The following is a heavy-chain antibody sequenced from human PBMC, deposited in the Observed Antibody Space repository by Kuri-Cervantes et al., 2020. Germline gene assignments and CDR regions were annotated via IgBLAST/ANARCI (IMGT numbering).Heavy chain of an antibody. Sequence: SVKVSCKASGFTFTSSAVQWVRQARGQRLEWIGWIVVGSGNTNYAQKFQERVTITRDMSTSTAYMELSSLRSEDTAVYYCARGNIVVVPAAPRYYYYYMDVWGQGTLVTVSS. CDR3: ARGNIVVVPAAPRYYYYYMDV. V-gene: IGHV1-58*01. CDR1: GFTFTSSA. J-gene: IGHJ6*03. D-gene: IGHD2-2*01. CDR2: IVVGSGNT.